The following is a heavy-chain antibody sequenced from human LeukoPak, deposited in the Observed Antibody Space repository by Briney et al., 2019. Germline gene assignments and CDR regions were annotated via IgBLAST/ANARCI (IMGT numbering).Heavy chain of an antibody. CDR3: ARDKGNDYGTYDY. J-gene: IGHJ4*02. CDR1: GFTFSNFW. CDR2: IKQDGSEK. Sequence: GGSLRLSCAASGFTFSNFWMTWVRQAPGKGLECVAIIKQDGSEKYYVDSVKGRFTISRDNAKNSLYLQMNSLRAEDTAVYYCARDKGNDYGTYDYWGQGTLVTVSS. V-gene: IGHV3-7*01. D-gene: IGHD4-17*01.